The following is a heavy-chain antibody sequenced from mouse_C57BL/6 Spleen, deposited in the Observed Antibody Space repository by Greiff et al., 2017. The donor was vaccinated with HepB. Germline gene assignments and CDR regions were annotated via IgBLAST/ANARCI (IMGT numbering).Heavy chain of an antibody. CDR2: IDPSDSYT. J-gene: IGHJ2*01. D-gene: IGHD4-1*01. CDR1: GYTFTSYW. Sequence: VQLQQPGAELVKPGASVKLSCKASGYTFTSYWMQWVKQRPGQGLEWIGEIDPSDSYTNYNQKFKGKATLTVDTSSSTAYMQLSSLTSEDSAVYYCARGGTGTSYFDYWGQGTTLTVSS. V-gene: IGHV1-50*01. CDR3: ARGGTGTSYFDY.